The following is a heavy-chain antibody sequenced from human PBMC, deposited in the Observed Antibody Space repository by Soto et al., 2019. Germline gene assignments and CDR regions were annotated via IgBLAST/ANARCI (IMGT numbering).Heavy chain of an antibody. V-gene: IGHV1-69*01. J-gene: IGHJ6*02. Sequence: QVQLVQSGAEVKKPGSSVKVSCKASGGTFSSYAISWVRQAPGQGLEWMGGIIPIFGTANYAQKFQGRVTITADESTSTVYMELSSLRSEDTAVYYCARGKYYYDSSGYSGMDVWGQGTTVTVSS. CDR3: ARGKYYYDSSGYSGMDV. CDR1: GGTFSSYA. D-gene: IGHD3-22*01. CDR2: IIPIFGTA.